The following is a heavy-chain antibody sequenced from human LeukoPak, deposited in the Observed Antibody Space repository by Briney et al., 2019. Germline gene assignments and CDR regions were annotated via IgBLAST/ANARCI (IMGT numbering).Heavy chain of an antibody. J-gene: IGHJ4*02. CDR2: TSSSGSTI. Sequence: GGSLRLSCAASGFTFSDYYMSWIRQAPGKGLEWVSYTSSSGSTIYYADSVKGRFTISRDNAKNSLYLQMNSLRAEDTAVYYCAQAEYDFWSGPVDYWGQGTLVTVST. D-gene: IGHD3-3*01. V-gene: IGHV3-11*01. CDR1: GFTFSDYY. CDR3: AQAEYDFWSGPVDY.